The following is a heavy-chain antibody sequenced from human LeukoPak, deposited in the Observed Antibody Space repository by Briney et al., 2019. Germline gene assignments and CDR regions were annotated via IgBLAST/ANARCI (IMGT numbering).Heavy chain of an antibody. D-gene: IGHD2-21*01. CDR3: ARDDCGDTCYPGGY. Sequence: GASVKVSCKASGYIFTKYVVHWVRQAPGQRPEWMGWIKAGNGDTKYSQNFQDRLTITRDTSACTVYMELSSLTSEDTALYYCARDDCGDTCYPGGYWGQGTLVTVSS. V-gene: IGHV1-3*01. J-gene: IGHJ4*02. CDR2: IKAGNGDT. CDR1: GYIFTKYV.